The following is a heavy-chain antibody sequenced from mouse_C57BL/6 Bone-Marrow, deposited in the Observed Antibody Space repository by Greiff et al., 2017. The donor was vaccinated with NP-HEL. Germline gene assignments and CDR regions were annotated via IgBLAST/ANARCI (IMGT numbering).Heavy chain of an antibody. CDR1: GYTFTSYG. CDR3: ASPHYYGSPWFAY. CDR2: IYPRSGNT. J-gene: IGHJ3*01. Sequence: QVQLKESGAELARPGASVKLSCKASGYTFTSYGISWVKQRTGQGLEWIGEIYPRSGNTYYNEKFKGKATLTAAKSSSTAYMELRSLTSEDSAVYFCASPHYYGSPWFAYWGQGTLVTVSA. D-gene: IGHD1-1*01. V-gene: IGHV1-81*01.